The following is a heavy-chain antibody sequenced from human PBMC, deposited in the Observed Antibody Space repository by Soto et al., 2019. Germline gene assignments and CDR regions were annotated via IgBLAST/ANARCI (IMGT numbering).Heavy chain of an antibody. CDR1: GYTFTGYY. Sequence: GASVKVSCKASGYTFTGYYMHWVRQAPGQGLEWMGWINPICGTANYAQKFQGRVTITADESTSTAYMELSSLRSEDTAVYYCARDTPHSSSRYPQPEAHRYGMDVWGQGTTVTVSS. V-gene: IGHV1-69*13. D-gene: IGHD6-13*01. CDR2: INPICGTA. J-gene: IGHJ6*02. CDR3: ARDTPHSSSRYPQPEAHRYGMDV.